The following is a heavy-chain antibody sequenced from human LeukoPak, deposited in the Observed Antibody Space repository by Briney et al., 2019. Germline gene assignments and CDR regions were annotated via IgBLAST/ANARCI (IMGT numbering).Heavy chain of an antibody. J-gene: IGHJ6*04. CDR2: ISGSDYTT. CDR3: AELGITMIGGV. D-gene: IGHD3-10*02. CDR1: GFTFSSFL. V-gene: IGHV3-23*01. Sequence: GGSLRLSCSASGFTFSSFLMSWVRQAPGKGLEWVSSISGSDYTTYYADSVKGRFTMSRDNSKNTLYLQMNSLRAEDTAVYYCAELGITMIGGVWGKGTTVTISS.